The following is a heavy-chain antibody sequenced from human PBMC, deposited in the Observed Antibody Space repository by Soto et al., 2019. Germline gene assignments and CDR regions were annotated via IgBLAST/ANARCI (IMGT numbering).Heavy chain of an antibody. Sequence: SVKVSFKASGGTFGSDAITWVRQAPGQGLEWVGRIIPIFGTTNYAQNLQGRVTISADKSTLTSYMELHSLTSDDTALYYCARDRTDSGYYTNWLDPWGQGTQVTVSS. V-gene: IGHV1-69*06. D-gene: IGHD3-22*01. CDR2: IIPIFGTT. J-gene: IGHJ5*02. CDR3: ARDRTDSGYYTNWLDP. CDR1: GGTFGSDA.